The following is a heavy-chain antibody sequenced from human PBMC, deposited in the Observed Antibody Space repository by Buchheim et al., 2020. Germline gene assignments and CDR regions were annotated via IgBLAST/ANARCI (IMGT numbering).Heavy chain of an antibody. CDR2: IVSMFGTP. CDR1: GGSVSSKT. CDR3: ATNSSGWYTF. V-gene: IGHV1-69*06. J-gene: IGHJ1*01. D-gene: IGHD6-19*01. Sequence: QVQLEQSGAEVKKPGSSVKVSCKASGGSVSSKTISWVRQAPGQGFVWMGGIVSMFGTPTYAENFRGRHTIPADRSTTTAYLELRTLASDDTAIYYCATNSSGWYTFWGQGT.